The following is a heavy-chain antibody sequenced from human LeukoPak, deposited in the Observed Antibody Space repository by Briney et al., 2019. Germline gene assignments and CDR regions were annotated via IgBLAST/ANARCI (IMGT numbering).Heavy chain of an antibody. Sequence: GASVKVSCKASGYTFKYMHWVRQAPGQGLEWMGWINPNSGGTNYAQKFQGRVTMTRDTSITTAYMELSRLRSDDTAVYYCARSGGVTTVTTDYWGQGTLVTVSS. CDR1: GYTFKY. CDR3: ARSGGVTTVTTDY. V-gene: IGHV1-2*02. D-gene: IGHD4-17*01. CDR2: INPNSGGT. J-gene: IGHJ4*02.